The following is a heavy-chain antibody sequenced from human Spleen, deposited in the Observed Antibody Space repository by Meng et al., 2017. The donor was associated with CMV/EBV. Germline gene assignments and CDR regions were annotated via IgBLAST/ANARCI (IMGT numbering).Heavy chain of an antibody. CDR2: ISSSSRDI. J-gene: IGHJ4*02. V-gene: IGHV3-21*01. D-gene: IGHD2-2*02. Sequence: SGFTFSTCSMNWVRQAPGKGLEWVSSISSSSRDIYYTDSVKGRFAISRDNAKNSLYLQMNSLRAEDTAVYYCATDSTSTNYYIPFDYWGQGTLVTVSS. CDR3: ATDSTSTNYYIPFDY. CDR1: GFTFSTCS.